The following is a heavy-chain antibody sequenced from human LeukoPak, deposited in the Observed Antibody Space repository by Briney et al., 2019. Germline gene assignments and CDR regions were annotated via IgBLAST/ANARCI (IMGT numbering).Heavy chain of an antibody. CDR1: GFTFSSYE. CDR2: IKQDGSEK. D-gene: IGHD4-17*01. J-gene: IGHJ6*03. Sequence: PGGSLRLSCAASGFTFSSYEMNWVRQAPGKGLEWVANIKQDGSEKYYVDSVKGRFTISRDNAKNSLYLQMNSLRAEDTAVYYCARDPYTVTSYYYYMDVWGKGTTVTVSS. CDR3: ARDPYTVTSYYYYMDV. V-gene: IGHV3-7*01.